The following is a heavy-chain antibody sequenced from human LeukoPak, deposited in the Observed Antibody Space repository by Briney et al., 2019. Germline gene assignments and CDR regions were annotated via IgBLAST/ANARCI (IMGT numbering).Heavy chain of an antibody. CDR1: GGTFSSYA. V-gene: IGHV1-69*05. Sequence: SVKVSCKASGGTFSSYAISWVRQAPGQGLEWMGGIIPIFGTANYAQKFQGRVTITRNTSISTAYMELSSLRSEDTAVYYCARERGYSSSWYKGFDPWGQGTLVTVSS. J-gene: IGHJ5*02. D-gene: IGHD6-13*01. CDR3: ARERGYSSSWYKGFDP. CDR2: IIPIFGTA.